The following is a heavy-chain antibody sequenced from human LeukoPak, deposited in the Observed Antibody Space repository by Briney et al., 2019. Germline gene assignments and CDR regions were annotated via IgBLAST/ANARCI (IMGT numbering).Heavy chain of an antibody. CDR3: ARGPSVAGTFDY. CDR1: GFTVSSNY. V-gene: IGHV3-53*01. CDR2: IYSGGST. J-gene: IGHJ4*02. D-gene: IGHD6-19*01. Sequence: QSGGSLRLSCAASGFTVSSNYMSWVRQAPGKGLEWVPVIYSGGSTYYADSVKGRFTISRDNSKNTLYLQMNSLRAEDTAVYYCARGPSVAGTFDYWGQGTLVTVSS.